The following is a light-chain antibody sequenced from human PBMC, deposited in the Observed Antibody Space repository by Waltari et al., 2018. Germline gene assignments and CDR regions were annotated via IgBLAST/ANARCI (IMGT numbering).Light chain of an antibody. Sequence: QLVLTQSPSASASLGASVKLTCTLSSGHSSYAIAWHQQQPEKGPRYLMKLKSDGSHSKGDVIPDRFSGSSCGAEHYHTLSSLKSEDAAEYHCQTGCTGIVVFGGGTKLTVL. CDR3: QTGCTGIVV. V-gene: IGLV4-69*01. J-gene: IGLJ2*01. CDR2: LKSDGSH. CDR1: SGHSSYA.